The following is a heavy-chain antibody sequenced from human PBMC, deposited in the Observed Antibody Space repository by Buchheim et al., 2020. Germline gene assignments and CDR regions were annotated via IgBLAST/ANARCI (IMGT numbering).Heavy chain of an antibody. J-gene: IGHJ4*02. CDR3: ARDHYGSGSSS. D-gene: IGHD3-10*01. Sequence: EVQLVESGGGLVQPGGSLRLSCAASGFTFSDHYMDWVRQAPGKGLEWVGRTRNQANSYTTEYAASVKGRFTISRDDSQNSLYLQMNSLKTEDTAVYYCARDHYGSGSSSWGQGTL. CDR2: TRNQANSYTT. V-gene: IGHV3-72*01. CDR1: GFTFSDHY.